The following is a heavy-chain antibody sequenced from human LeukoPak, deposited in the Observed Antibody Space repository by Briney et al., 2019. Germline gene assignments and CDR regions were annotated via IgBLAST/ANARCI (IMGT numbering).Heavy chain of an antibody. V-gene: IGHV4-59*12. CDR1: GGSISSYY. D-gene: IGHD6-19*01. CDR2: IYYSGST. J-gene: IGHJ4*02. CDR3: AIPGGSSGWTPFDY. Sequence: SETLSLTCTVSGGSISSYYWSWIRQPPGKGLEWIGYIYYSGSTNYNPSLKSRVTISVDTSKNQFSLKLSSVTAADTAVYYCAIPGGSSGWTPFDYWGQGTLVTVSS.